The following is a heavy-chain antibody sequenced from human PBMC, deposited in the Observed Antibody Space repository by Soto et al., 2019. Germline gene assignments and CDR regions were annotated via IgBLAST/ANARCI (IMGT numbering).Heavy chain of an antibody. Sequence: TGGSLRLSCAASGFTFSNYAMSWVRQAPGKGLEWVSAISGSGGSTYYADSVKGRFTISRDNSKNTLYLQMNSLRAEDMAVYYCAKDLGYDFWSGYYGFDYWGQGTLVTVSS. D-gene: IGHD3-3*01. V-gene: IGHV3-23*01. CDR2: ISGSGGST. J-gene: IGHJ4*02. CDR3: AKDLGYDFWSGYYGFDY. CDR1: GFTFSNYA.